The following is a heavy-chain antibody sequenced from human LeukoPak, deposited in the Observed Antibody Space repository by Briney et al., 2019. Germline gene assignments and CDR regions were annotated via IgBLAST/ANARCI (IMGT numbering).Heavy chain of an antibody. CDR1: GFTFSNYA. CDR3: AKGVSSTSSPLLFDY. D-gene: IGHD2-2*01. V-gene: IGHV3-23*01. J-gene: IGHJ4*02. CDR2: ISGGGGSS. Sequence: GGSLRLSCAASGFTFSNYAMSWVRLAPGKGPEWVSTISGGGGSSYYADSVKGRFTISRDISKNTMYLQMSSLRAEDTAVYYCAKGVSSTSSPLLFDYWGQGTLVTVSS.